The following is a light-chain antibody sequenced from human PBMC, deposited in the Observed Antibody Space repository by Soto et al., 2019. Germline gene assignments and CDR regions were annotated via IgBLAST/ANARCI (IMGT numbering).Light chain of an antibody. CDR3: CSYVGSSTWV. Sequence: ALTQPASVSGSPGQSITISCTGTSSDVGSYNLVSWYQQHPGKAPKFMIYEVNKRPSGVSNRFSGSKSGNTASLTISGLQAEDEADYYCCSYVGSSTWVFGGGTKLTVL. CDR2: EVN. V-gene: IGLV2-23*02. CDR1: SSDVGSYNL. J-gene: IGLJ2*01.